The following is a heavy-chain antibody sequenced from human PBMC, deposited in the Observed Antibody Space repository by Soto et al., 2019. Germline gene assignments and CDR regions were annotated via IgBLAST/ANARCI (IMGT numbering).Heavy chain of an antibody. Sequence: QVQLQESGPGLVKPSQTLSLTCTVSGGSISSGDYYWSWIRQPPGKGLEWIGYIYYSGSTCYNPSLKSRVTISVDTAKNQFALKLSSVTAADTAVYYCARHTAMVRAFDYCGQGTLVTVSS. J-gene: IGHJ4*02. V-gene: IGHV4-30-4*01. D-gene: IGHD5-18*01. CDR2: IYYSGST. CDR3: ARHTAMVRAFDY. CDR1: GGSISSGDYY.